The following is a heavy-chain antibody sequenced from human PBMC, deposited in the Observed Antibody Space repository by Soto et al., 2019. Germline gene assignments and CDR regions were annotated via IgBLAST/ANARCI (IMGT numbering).Heavy chain of an antibody. CDR3: ARSEGITIFGVVNSYYYYGMDV. D-gene: IGHD3-3*01. Sequence: EVQLVESGGGLVQPGGSLRLSCAASGFTFSSYWMHWVRQAPGKGLVWVSRINSDGSSTSYADSVKGRFTISRDNAKNTLYLQMNSLRAEDTAVYYCARSEGITIFGVVNSYYYYGMDVWGQGTTVTVSS. V-gene: IGHV3-74*01. J-gene: IGHJ6*02. CDR2: INSDGSST. CDR1: GFTFSSYW.